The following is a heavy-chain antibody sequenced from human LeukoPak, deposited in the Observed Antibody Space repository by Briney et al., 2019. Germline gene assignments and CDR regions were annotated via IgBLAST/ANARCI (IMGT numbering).Heavy chain of an antibody. CDR1: GGSISSSSYY. V-gene: IGHV4-39*01. CDR3: ARHVQEMGMGY. D-gene: IGHD5-24*01. Sequence: SETLSLTCTVSGGSISSSSYYWGWIRQPPGKGLEWIGSIYYSGSTYYNPSLKSRVTISVDTSKNQFSLKLSSVTAADTAVYYCARHVQEMGMGYWGQGTLVAVSS. J-gene: IGHJ4*02. CDR2: IYYSGST.